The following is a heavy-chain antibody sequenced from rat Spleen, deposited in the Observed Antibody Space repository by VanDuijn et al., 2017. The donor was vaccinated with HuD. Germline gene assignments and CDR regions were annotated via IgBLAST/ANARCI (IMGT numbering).Heavy chain of an antibody. CDR3: ARVEYYGLPSVMDA. V-gene: IGHV5-20*01. J-gene: IGHJ4*01. CDR2: ISSGGGGT. CDR1: GFTFSDYY. Sequence: EVQLVESDGGLVQPGRSPKLSCAASGFTFSDYYMAWVRQAPTKGLEWVASISSGGGGTYYPDSVKGRFTISRDNAKSTLYLQMDSLRSEDTATYYCARVEYYGLPSVMDAWGQGASVTVSS. D-gene: IGHD1-6*01.